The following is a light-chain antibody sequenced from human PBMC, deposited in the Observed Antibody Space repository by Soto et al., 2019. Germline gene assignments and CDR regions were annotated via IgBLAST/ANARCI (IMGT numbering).Light chain of an antibody. V-gene: IGLV2-14*01. Sequence: QSVLTQPASVSGSPGQSITISCTGTTSDVGGYNYVSWYQQHPGKVPKLLIHEVSNRPSGVSNRFSVSKSGNSASLTISGLQAEDEADYYCLSKTSSISYVFGTGPKVTVL. CDR3: LSKTSSISYV. CDR2: EVS. CDR1: TSDVGGYNY. J-gene: IGLJ1*01.